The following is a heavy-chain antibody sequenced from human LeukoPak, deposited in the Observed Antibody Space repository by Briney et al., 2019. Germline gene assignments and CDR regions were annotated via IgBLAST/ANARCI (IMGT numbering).Heavy chain of an antibody. CDR2: ISGSGRST. V-gene: IGHV3-23*01. CDR1: GFTFRDYA. CDR3: AKDRSSEMSYFDY. Sequence: GGSLRLSCAASGFTFRDYAMGWVRQAPGKGLEWVSAISGSGRSTLYADSVKGRFTISRDNSKNTLYLQMNSLRADDTAVYYCAKDRSSEMSYFDYWGQGTLVTVSS. J-gene: IGHJ4*02.